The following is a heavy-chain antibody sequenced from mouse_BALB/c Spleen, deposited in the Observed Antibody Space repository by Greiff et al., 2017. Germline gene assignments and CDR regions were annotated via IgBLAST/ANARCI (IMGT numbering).Heavy chain of an antibody. D-gene: IGHD2-14*01. Sequence: VQLQQSGAELVKPGASVKLSCKASGYTFTSYWMHWVKQRPGQGLEWIEEINPSNGRTNYNEKFKSKATLTVDKSSSTAYMQLSSLTSEDSAVYYCARGEVRRIDYWGQGTTLTVSS. J-gene: IGHJ2*01. V-gene: IGHV1S81*02. CDR1: GYTFTSYW. CDR2: INPSNGRT. CDR3: ARGEVRRIDY.